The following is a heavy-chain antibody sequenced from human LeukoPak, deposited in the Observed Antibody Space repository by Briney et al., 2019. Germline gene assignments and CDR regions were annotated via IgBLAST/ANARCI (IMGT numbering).Heavy chain of an antibody. J-gene: IGHJ5*02. Sequence: GGSLRLSCAASGFTFSSYSMNWVRQAPGKGLEWVSSISSSSSYIYYADSVKGRFTISRDNAKNSLYLQMNSLRAEDTAVYYCARDQVHIAAAPWGQGTLVTVSS. CDR1: GFTFSSYS. CDR3: ARDQVHIAAAP. CDR2: ISSSSSYI. D-gene: IGHD6-13*01. V-gene: IGHV3-21*04.